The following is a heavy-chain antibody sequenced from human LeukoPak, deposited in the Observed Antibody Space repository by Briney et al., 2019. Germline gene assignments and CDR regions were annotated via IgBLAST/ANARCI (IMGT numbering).Heavy chain of an antibody. V-gene: IGHV3-23*01. CDR2: ISGSGGST. D-gene: IGHD2-2*01. CDR1: GFTFRTYA. Sequence: PGGSLRLSCAASGFTFRTYAMSWVRQAPGKGLEWVSAISGSGGSTYYADSVKGRFTISRDNSKNTLYLQMNSLRAEDTAVYYCAKDPSLSDIVVVPAFVDYWGQGTLVTVSS. J-gene: IGHJ4*02. CDR3: AKDPSLSDIVVVPAFVDY.